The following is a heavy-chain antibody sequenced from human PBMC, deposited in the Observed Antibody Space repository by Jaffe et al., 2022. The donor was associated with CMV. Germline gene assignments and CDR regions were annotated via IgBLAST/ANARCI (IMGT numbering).Heavy chain of an antibody. J-gene: IGHJ5*02. CDR3: ARSRMVASPIRWGPKDDKFHWFDP. D-gene: IGHD2-8*02. CDR1: GDSVSSGGYY. V-gene: IGHV4-61*08. CDR2: MYYGRAT. Sequence: QVHLQESGPGVVKPSETLSLTCTVSGDSVSSGGYYWSWIRQSPGTGLQWIGHMYYGRATTYNPSLKSRATILVDTSKNQFSLKLSSVTAADTAMYYCARSRMVASPIRWGPKDDKFHWFDPWGQGTLVTVSS.